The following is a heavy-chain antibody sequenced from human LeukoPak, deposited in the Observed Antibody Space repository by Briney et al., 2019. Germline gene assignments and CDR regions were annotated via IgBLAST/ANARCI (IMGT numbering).Heavy chain of an antibody. CDR1: GGTFSSYA. CDR3: ARDPYYYYYGMDV. V-gene: IGHV1-69*13. CDR2: IIPIFGTA. Sequence: GASVKVSCKASGGTFSSYAISWVRQAPGQGLEWMGAIIPIFGTANYAQKFQGRVTITADESTSTAYMELSSLRSEDTAVYYCARDPYYYYYGMDVWGQGTTVTVSS. J-gene: IGHJ6*02.